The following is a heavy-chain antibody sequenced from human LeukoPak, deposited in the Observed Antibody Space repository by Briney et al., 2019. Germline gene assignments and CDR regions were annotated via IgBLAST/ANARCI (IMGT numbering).Heavy chain of an antibody. CDR1: GGSISGYY. D-gene: IGHD2-8*02. Sequence: SETLSLTCTVSGGSISGYYWSWIRQSPGKGLEWTGYISYSGSTSYNPSLKSRLTISVDTSTNQISLKLNSLSDADTAIYYCVGGAVSAGGVFDVWGQGTLVTVS. J-gene: IGHJ3*01. V-gene: IGHV4-59*01. CDR2: ISYSGST. CDR3: VGGAVSAGGVFDV.